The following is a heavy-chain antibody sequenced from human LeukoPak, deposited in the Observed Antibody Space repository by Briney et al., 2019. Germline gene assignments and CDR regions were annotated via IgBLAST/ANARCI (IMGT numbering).Heavy chain of an antibody. CDR2: MNPNSGNT. D-gene: IGHD2-15*01. CDR1: GYTFTSYD. J-gene: IGHJ4*02. Sequence: ASVKVSCKASGYTFTSYDINWVRQATGQGLEWMGWMNPNSGNTGYAQKFQGRVTMTRNTSISTAHMELSSLRSEDTAVYYCVVAATALYSFDYWGQGTLVTVSS. V-gene: IGHV1-8*01. CDR3: VVAATALYSFDY.